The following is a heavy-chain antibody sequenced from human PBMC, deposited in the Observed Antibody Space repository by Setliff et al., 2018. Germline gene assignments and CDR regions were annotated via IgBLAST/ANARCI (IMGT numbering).Heavy chain of an antibody. V-gene: IGHV4-34*01. CDR3: ASLADKGDYYFDY. D-gene: IGHD3-10*01. J-gene: IGHJ4*02. Sequence: PSETLSLTCAVYGGSFSGYYWSWIRQPPGKGLEWIGEINHSGSTNYNPSLKSRVTIAVDTSKNQFSLKLSSVTAADTAVYYFASLADKGDYYFDYWGQGTLVTVSS. CDR2: INHSGST. CDR1: GGSFSGYY.